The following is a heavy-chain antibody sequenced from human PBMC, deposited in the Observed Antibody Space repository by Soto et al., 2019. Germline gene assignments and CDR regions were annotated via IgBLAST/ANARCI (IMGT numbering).Heavy chain of an antibody. D-gene: IGHD3-10*01. CDR2: INTGNGNT. J-gene: IGHJ4*02. CDR3: ARGDTMVRGVIIDYFDY. V-gene: IGHV1-3*04. CDR1: GYTFTSYT. Sequence: QVHLVQSGAEVKKPGASVKVSCKASGYTFTSYTLHWVRQAPGQRLEWMGWINTGNGNTKYSQNFQGRVTITRDTPXSXXSMELRSLRSEDTAVYYCARGDTMVRGVIIDYFDYWGQGTLVTVSS.